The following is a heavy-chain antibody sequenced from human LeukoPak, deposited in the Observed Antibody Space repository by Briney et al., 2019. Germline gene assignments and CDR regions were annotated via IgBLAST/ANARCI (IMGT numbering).Heavy chain of an antibody. CDR2: INYGGTT. CDR3: ARYVVSGSGRYYFDY. J-gene: IGHJ4*02. CDR1: GGYISADY. V-gene: IGHV4-59*05. D-gene: IGHD3-10*01. Sequence: SETLSLTCAVSGGYISADYWIWIRQPPGRELEWIASINYGGTTYYNPSLKSRVTISVDTSKNQFSLRLSSVTAADTAVYLCARYVVSGSGRYYFDYWGQGSLVTVSS.